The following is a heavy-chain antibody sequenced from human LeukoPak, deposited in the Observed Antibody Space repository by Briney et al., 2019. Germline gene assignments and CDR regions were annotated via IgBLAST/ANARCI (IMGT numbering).Heavy chain of an antibody. CDR3: ARAANTAAGTPTLAIDY. CDR2: ITSTSSYT. V-gene: IGHV3-11*05. Sequence: GGSLRLSCVASGFTFSDYYMSWIRQAPGKGLEWVSYITSTSSYTSYADSVKGRFTISRDNAKNSLYLQMSSLRAEDTAVYYCARAANTAAGTPTLAIDYWGQGTLVTVSS. CDR1: GFTFSDYY. J-gene: IGHJ4*02. D-gene: IGHD6-13*01.